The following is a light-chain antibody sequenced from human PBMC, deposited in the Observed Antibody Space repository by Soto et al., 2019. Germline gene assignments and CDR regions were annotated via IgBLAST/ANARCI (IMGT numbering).Light chain of an antibody. CDR1: QSVSSSY. J-gene: IGKJ1*01. V-gene: IGKV3-20*01. CDR2: GAS. Sequence: EIVLTQSPGTLSLSPGERATLSCRASQSVSSSYLAWYQQKPGQAPRLHIHGASSRATGIPDRCSGRGSGAAFPITISKLEPEAFAVYYCQQFVSARTWTFGQRTKVES. CDR3: QQFVSARTWT.